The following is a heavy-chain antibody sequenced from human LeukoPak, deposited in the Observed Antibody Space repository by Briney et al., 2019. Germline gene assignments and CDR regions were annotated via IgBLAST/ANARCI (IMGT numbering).Heavy chain of an antibody. D-gene: IGHD6-19*01. CDR3: ARDEGIAVAGTFDY. Sequence: GGSLRLSCAASGFTFSSYSMNWVRQAPGKGLEWVAVISYDGSNKYYADSVKGRFTISRDNSKNTLYLQMNSLRAEDAAVYYCARDEGIAVAGTFDYWGQGTLVTVSS. CDR1: GFTFSSYS. J-gene: IGHJ4*02. CDR2: ISYDGSNK. V-gene: IGHV3-30*03.